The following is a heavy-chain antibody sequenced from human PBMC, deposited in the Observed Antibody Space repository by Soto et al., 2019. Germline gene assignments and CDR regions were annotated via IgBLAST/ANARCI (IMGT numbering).Heavy chain of an antibody. D-gene: IGHD3-10*01. Sequence: QVQLQESGPGLVKPSETLSLTCTVSGGSINNYYWNWIRQSPGKGLEWIAYIFHRGATAYNPSLKSRVTMSVDTSKTQISLKLSSVTAADTAIYYCARQARGSSGTFDVWGQGTLVIVSS. J-gene: IGHJ3*01. CDR1: GGSINNYY. CDR2: IFHRGAT. V-gene: IGHV4-59*08. CDR3: ARQARGSSGTFDV.